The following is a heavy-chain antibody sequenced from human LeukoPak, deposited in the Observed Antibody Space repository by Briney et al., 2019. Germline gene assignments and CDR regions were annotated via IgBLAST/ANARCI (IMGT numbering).Heavy chain of an antibody. J-gene: IGHJ4*02. CDR3: AKVGAWGSGSYEFDY. CDR2: ISGSGGST. CDR1: GFTFSSYA. Sequence: PGGSLRLSCATSGFTFSSYAMSWVRQAPGKGLEWVSAISGSGGSTYYADSVKGRFTISRDNSKNTLYLQMNSLRAEDTAVYYCAKVGAWGSGSYEFDYWGQGTLVTVSS. V-gene: IGHV3-23*01. D-gene: IGHD3-10*01.